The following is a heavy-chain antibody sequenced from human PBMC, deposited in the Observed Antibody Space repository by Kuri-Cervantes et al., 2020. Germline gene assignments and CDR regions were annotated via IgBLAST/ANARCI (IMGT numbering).Heavy chain of an antibody. CDR2: MNPNSGNT. Sequence: ASVKVSCKASGYTFTSYDISWVRQATGQGLEWLGWMNPNSGNTGYAQKFQGRVTMTRNTSISTAYMELSSLRSEDTAVYYCARGPLGYSYVDYRGQGTLVTVSS. CDR1: GYTFTSYD. V-gene: IGHV1-8*01. J-gene: IGHJ4*02. CDR3: ARGPLGYSYVDY. D-gene: IGHD5-18*01.